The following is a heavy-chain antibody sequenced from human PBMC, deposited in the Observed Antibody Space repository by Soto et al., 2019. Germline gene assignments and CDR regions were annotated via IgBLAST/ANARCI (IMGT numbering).Heavy chain of an antibody. CDR3: ARGVDCSSTSCYGSFDP. CDR2: IYYSGST. D-gene: IGHD2-2*01. CDR1: GGSISSGGYY. V-gene: IGHV4-31*03. Sequence: QVQLQESGPGLVKPSQTLSLTCTVSGGSISSGGYYWSWIRQHPGKGLEWIGYIYYSGSTYYNPSPKSRVTISVATSKNQFSLKLSSVTAADTAVYYCARGVDCSSTSCYGSFDPWGQGTLVTVSS. J-gene: IGHJ5*02.